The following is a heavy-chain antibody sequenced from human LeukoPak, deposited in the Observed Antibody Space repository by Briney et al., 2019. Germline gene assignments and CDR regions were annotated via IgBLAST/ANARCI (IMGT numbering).Heavy chain of an antibody. CDR3: ARVQLERLGYNWFDP. V-gene: IGHV1-69*04. CDR2: IIPILGIA. Sequence: GASVKVSCKASGGTFSSYAISWVRQAPGQGLEWMGRIIPILGIANYAQKFQGRVTITADKSTSTAYMELSSLRSEDTAVYYCARVQLERLGYNWFDPWGQGTLVTVSS. D-gene: IGHD1-1*01. J-gene: IGHJ5*02. CDR1: GGTFSSYA.